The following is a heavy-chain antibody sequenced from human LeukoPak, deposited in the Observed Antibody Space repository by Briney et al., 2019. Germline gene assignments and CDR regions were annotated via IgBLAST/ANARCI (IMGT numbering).Heavy chain of an antibody. CDR2: ISSSSSTI. CDR1: GFTFSSYS. Sequence: GGSLRLSCAASGFTFSSYSMNWVRQAPGKGLEWVSYISSSSSTIYYADSVKGRFTISRDNAKNSLYLQMNSLGAEDTAVYYCRRSTSPFDPWGQGTLVTVSS. D-gene: IGHD2-2*01. V-gene: IGHV3-48*04. J-gene: IGHJ5*02. CDR3: RRSTSPFDP.